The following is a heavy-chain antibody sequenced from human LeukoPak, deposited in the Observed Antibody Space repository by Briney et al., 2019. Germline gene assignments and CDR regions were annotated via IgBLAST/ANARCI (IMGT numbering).Heavy chain of an antibody. J-gene: IGHJ4*02. Sequence: PGRSLRLSCAASGFTFSRYWMSWVRQAPQKGLEWVASIKGDGSETFYVDSVKGRFTISRDNAQRSLFLQMTSLRAEDTAVYYYVRWRWLQSEFDYWGQGTLVTVSS. V-gene: IGHV3-7*01. CDR2: IKGDGSET. CDR3: VRWRWLQSEFDY. D-gene: IGHD5-24*01. CDR1: GFTFSRYW.